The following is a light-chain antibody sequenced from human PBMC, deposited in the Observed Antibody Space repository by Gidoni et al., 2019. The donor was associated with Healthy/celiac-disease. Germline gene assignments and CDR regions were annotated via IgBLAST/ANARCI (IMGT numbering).Light chain of an antibody. V-gene: IGKV1-5*03. CDR1: QRISSW. CDR3: QQYNSYPYT. Sequence: PSTLSASVGDRVTITCRASQRISSWLAWYQQKPGKATKLLIYKASSLESGVPSRFSGSGSGTEFTLTISSLQPDDFATYYCQQYNSYPYTFGQGTKLEIK. J-gene: IGKJ2*01. CDR2: KAS.